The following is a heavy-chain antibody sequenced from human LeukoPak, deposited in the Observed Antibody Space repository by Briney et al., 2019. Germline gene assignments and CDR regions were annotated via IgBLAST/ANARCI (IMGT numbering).Heavy chain of an antibody. V-gene: IGHV3-7*01. CDR3: ARLTGTTGFDY. CDR1: GFPFSSYW. J-gene: IGHJ4*02. CDR2: IKQDGSDK. D-gene: IGHD1-1*01. Sequence: GGSLRLSCAASGFPFSSYWMSWVRKAPGKGLEWVANIKQDGSDKYYVDSVKGRFTISRDNAKNSLYLQLNSLRADDTAVYYCARLTGTTGFDYWGQGTLVTVSS.